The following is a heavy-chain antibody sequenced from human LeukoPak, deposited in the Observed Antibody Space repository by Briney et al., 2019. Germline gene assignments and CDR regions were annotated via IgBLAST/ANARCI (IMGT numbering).Heavy chain of an antibody. CDR3: AKYGSYYDSSGYLSQSPPYWYFDL. V-gene: IGHV4-59*10. J-gene: IGHJ2*01. CDR1: GASISSYY. Sequence: KPSETLSLTCAVSGASISSYYWSWIRQAAGKGLEWIGRIYASGSTNYNPSLKSRVTMSVDTSKNQFSLKLSSVTAADTAVYYCAKYGSYYDSSGYLSQSPPYWYFDLWGRGTLVTVSS. CDR2: IYASGST. D-gene: IGHD3-22*01.